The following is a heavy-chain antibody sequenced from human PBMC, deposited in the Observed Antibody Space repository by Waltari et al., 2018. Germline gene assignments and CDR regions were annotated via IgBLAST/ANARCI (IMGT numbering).Heavy chain of an antibody. J-gene: IGHJ5*02. V-gene: IGHV4-59*01. Sequence: QVQLQESGPGLVKPSETLSLTCNVSGGSISNYYWSWIRQPPGKGLEWIGYVYYTGSTYYTPTLETRSTISADASRSQVSLRLRSVIAADTAVYCCARGHAPMVFGVVTDLWGQGTLVTVSS. D-gene: IGHD3-3*01. CDR1: GGSISNYY. CDR3: ARGHAPMVFGVVTDL. CDR2: VYYTGST.